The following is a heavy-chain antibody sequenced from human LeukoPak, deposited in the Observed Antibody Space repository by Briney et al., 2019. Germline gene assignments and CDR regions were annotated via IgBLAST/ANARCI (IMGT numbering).Heavy chain of an antibody. CDR3: ARDPNMVRGVRWAFDI. D-gene: IGHD3-10*01. J-gene: IGHJ3*02. CDR2: IYTSGST. V-gene: IGHV4-4*07. CDR1: GGSISSYY. Sequence: SETLSLTCTVSGGSISSYYWSWLRQPAGKGLEWIGRIYTSGSTNYNPSLKSRVTMSVDTSKNQFSLKLSSVTAADTAVYYCARDPNMVRGVRWAFDIWGQGTMVTVSS.